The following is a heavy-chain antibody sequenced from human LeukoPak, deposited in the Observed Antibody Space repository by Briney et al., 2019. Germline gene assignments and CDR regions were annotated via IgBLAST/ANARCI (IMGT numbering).Heavy chain of an antibody. D-gene: IGHD2-15*01. CDR1: GGSFSGYY. J-gene: IGHJ4*02. CDR3: AKNLPPYCSGGSCGNDY. CDR2: INHSGST. Sequence: PSETLSLTCAVYGGSFSGYYWSWIRQPPGKGLEWIGEINHSGSTNYNPSLKSRVTISVDTSKNQFSLKLSSVTAADTAVYYCAKNLPPYCSGGSCGNDYWGQGTLVTVSS. V-gene: IGHV4-34*01.